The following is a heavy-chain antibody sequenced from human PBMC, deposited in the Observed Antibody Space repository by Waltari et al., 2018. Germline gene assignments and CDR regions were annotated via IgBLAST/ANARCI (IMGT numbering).Heavy chain of an antibody. V-gene: IGHV4-31*03. CDR2: IYYSGTT. CDR3: VRDNGDSSVDY. Sequence: QVQLQESGPGLVKPSETLSLTCTVSGGSISSGGYYWSWIRQPPGKGLEWMGYIYYSGTTYYNPSLKSRITISVDTSKNLFSLKLSSVTAADTAVYYCVRDNGDSSVDYWGQGTLVTVSS. D-gene: IGHD3-22*01. CDR1: GGSISSGGYY. J-gene: IGHJ4*02.